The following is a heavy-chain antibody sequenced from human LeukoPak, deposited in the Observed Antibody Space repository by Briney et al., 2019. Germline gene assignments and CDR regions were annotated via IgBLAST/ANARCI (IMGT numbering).Heavy chain of an antibody. CDR2: INTDNANT. D-gene: IGHD6-13*01. J-gene: IGHJ4*02. V-gene: IGHV1-3*03. Sequence: ASVKVSCKASGYSFTSYAMHWVRQAPGQRLEWMGWINTDNANTKYSQDFQGRVTITRDTSASTAYMELSSLISEDMAVYYCARGAGKGIAAAGGVDFWGQGTLVIVSS. CDR1: GYSFTSYA. CDR3: ARGAGKGIAAAGGVDF.